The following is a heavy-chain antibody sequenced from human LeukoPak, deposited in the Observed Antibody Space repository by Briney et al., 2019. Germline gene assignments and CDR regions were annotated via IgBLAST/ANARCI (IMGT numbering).Heavy chain of an antibody. CDR3: ARDRKYYYHMDV. J-gene: IGHJ6*03. CDR2: IYHSGST. Sequence: SQTLSLTCTVSGGSISSGTYYWAWIRQPPGRGLEWIGTIYHSGSTYYNPSLKTRVTISVDTSKNQFSLNLTSLTAADTAVYYCARDRKYYYHMDVWGKGTTVTVSS. D-gene: IGHD1-14*01. CDR1: GGSISSGTYY. V-gene: IGHV4-39*07.